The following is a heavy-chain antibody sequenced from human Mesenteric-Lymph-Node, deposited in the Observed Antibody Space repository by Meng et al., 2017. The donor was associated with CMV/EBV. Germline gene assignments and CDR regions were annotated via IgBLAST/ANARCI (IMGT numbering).Heavy chain of an antibody. CDR2: ISSYTGDR. CDR1: GYTFTSYG. CDR3: ARDILRFLEGTYYYYGMDV. V-gene: IGHV1-18*01. D-gene: IGHD3-3*01. Sequence: ASVKVSCKASGYTFTSYGISWVRQAPGQGLEWMGWISSYTGDRNYAQKLQGRVTMTTDTSTSTAYMELRSLRSDDTAVYYCARDILRFLEGTYYYYGMDVWGQGTTVTVSS. J-gene: IGHJ6*02.